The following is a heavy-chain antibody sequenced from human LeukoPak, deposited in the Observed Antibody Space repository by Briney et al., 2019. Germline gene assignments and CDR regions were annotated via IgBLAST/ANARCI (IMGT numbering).Heavy chain of an antibody. CDR3: VRAMDV. V-gene: IGHV3-7*01. CDR1: GVTFSSYC. Sequence: GGSLRLSCAASGVTFSSYCMNWVRQAPGKGLEWVANIKQDGSKIHYVDSVKGRFTISRDNAKSSLYLQMNSLRAEDTALYYCVRAMDVWGQGTTVTVSS. J-gene: IGHJ6*02. CDR2: IKQDGSKI.